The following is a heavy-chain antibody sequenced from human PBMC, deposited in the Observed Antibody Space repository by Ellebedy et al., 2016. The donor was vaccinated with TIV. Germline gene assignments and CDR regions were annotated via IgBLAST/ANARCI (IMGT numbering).Heavy chain of an antibody. V-gene: IGHV4-59*01. CDR2: MFHSGNS. CDR3: ASFTNSWRHDY. D-gene: IGHD2-15*01. Sequence: MPSETLSLTCAVQGGSFSGYHWSWIRQPPGKGLEWIGHMFHSGNSDDNPSLKGRVTMSLDTSKNQFSLRLTSVTAADTAVYYCASFTNSWRHDYWGQGTLVTVSP. J-gene: IGHJ4*02. CDR1: GGSFSGYH.